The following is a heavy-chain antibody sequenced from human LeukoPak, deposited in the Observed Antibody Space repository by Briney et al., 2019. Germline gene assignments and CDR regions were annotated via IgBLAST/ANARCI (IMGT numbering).Heavy chain of an antibody. J-gene: IGHJ5*02. D-gene: IGHD4-11*01. CDR3: AKDQQSISYSP. CDR2: ISGSGGST. CDR1: GFTFSDYY. V-gene: IGHV3-23*01. Sequence: GGSLRLSCAASGFTFSDYYMSWVRQAPGKGLEWISTISGSGGSTYYVDSVKGRFTISRDNSKNTLYLQMNSLRAEDTAIYYCAKDQQSISYSPWGQGTLVTVSS.